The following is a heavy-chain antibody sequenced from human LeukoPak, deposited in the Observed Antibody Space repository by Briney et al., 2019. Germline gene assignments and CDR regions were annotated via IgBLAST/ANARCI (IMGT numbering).Heavy chain of an antibody. D-gene: IGHD6-19*01. CDR2: INPSGGST. J-gene: IGHJ4*02. V-gene: IGHV1-46*01. Sequence: ASVKVSCKASGYTFTSYYMHWVRQAPGQGLEWMGIINPSGGSTSYAQKFQGRVAMTRDMSTSTVYMELSSLRSEDTAVYYCARNFRNSGRLGYWGQGTLVTVSS. CDR1: GYTFTSYY. CDR3: ARNFRNSGRLGY.